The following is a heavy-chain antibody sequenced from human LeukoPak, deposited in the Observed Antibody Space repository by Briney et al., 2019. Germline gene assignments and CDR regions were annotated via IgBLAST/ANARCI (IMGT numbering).Heavy chain of an antibody. CDR2: IYSGGST. V-gene: IGHV3-53*01. D-gene: IGHD6-13*01. J-gene: IGHJ5*02. Sequence: PGGSLRLSCAASGFTLSSNYMSWVRQAPGKGLEWVSVIYSGGSTYYADSVKGRFTISRDNSKNTLYLQMNSLRAEDTAVYYCAREGIAAAGLGNWFDPWGQGTLVTVSS. CDR3: AREGIAAAGLGNWFDP. CDR1: GFTLSSNY.